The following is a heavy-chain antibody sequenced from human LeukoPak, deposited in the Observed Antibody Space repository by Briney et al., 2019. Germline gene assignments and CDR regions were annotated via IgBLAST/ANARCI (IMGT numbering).Heavy chain of an antibody. CDR1: GFTFSTYN. CDR2: ISGGGGST. J-gene: IGHJ4*02. CDR3: AKDRAAGTFFDY. D-gene: IGHD6-13*01. Sequence: GGSLRLSCVASGFTFSTYNIHWVRQAPGKGLEWVSTISGGGGSTYHADSVKGRFTISRDNSKNTLYLQMNSLRAEDTAVYYCAKDRAAGTFFDYWGQGTLVTVSS. V-gene: IGHV3-23*01.